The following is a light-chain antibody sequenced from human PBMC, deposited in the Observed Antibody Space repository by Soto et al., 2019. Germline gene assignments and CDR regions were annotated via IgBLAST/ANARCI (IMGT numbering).Light chain of an antibody. Sequence: QPVLTQPPSVSGTPGQRVTISCSGSNSNIETNIVHWYQQLPGTAPKVLIYSNDLRPSGVPDRFSGSKSGTSASLAISGLQSEDEADYYSAAWDDSLVVLFGGGTKVTVL. J-gene: IGLJ3*02. CDR1: NSNIETNI. CDR3: AAWDDSLVVL. CDR2: SND. V-gene: IGLV1-44*01.